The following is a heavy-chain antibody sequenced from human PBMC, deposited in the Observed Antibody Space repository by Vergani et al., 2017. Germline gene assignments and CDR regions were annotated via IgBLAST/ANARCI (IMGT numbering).Heavy chain of an antibody. CDR2: IYWNDNK. D-gene: IGHD3-16*02. CDR1: GFSLTTPGVG. V-gene: IGHV2-5*01. Sequence: QITLRESGPAVVKPTQTLTLTCSFSGFSLTTPGVGVRWVRQPPGQALEWLAVIYWNDNKHYRPSLENRVTITKDTSKNQVVFAMTHMDPVDTATYYCXHTPRVVAYFFDFWGRGVLVTVSS. J-gene: IGHJ4*02. CDR3: XHTPRVVAYFFDF.